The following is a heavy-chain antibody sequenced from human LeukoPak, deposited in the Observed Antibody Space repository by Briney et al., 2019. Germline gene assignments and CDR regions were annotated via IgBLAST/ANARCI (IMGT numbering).Heavy chain of an antibody. CDR3: TTYSSGYYHFDY. CDR1: GFTFDDYA. D-gene: IGHD3-22*01. V-gene: IGHV3-9*01. Sequence: GGSLRLSCAASGFTFDDYAMHWVRQAPGKGLEWVSGISWNSGSIGYADSVKGRFTISRDNAKNSLYLQMTSLKTEDTAVYYCTTYSSGYYHFDYWGQGTLVTVSS. J-gene: IGHJ4*02. CDR2: ISWNSGSI.